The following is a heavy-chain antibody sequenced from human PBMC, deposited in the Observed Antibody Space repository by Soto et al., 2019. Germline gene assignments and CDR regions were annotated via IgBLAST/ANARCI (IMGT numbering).Heavy chain of an antibody. CDR1: GDSISRGFYY. J-gene: IGHJ5*02. Sequence: SETLSLTCTVSGDSISRGFYYWSWIRQHPGKGLEWIGNIYHTGSTDFNPSLKSRLTMSVDTSKNEFSLRLNSVTAADTAVYYCAGQTFTIAAASYGRSNWFDPWGPGTLVTVSS. D-gene: IGHD6-25*01. CDR3: AGQTFTIAAASYGRSNWFDP. V-gene: IGHV4-31*03. CDR2: IYHTGST.